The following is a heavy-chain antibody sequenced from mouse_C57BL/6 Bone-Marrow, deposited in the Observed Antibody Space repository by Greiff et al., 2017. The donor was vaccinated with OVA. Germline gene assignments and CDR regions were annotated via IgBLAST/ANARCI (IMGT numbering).Heavy chain of an antibody. CDR1: GFTFSSYA. Sequence: EVHLVESGGGLVKPGGSLKLSCAASGFTFSSYAMSWVRQTPEKRLEWVATISDGGSYTYYPDNVKGRFTISRDNAKNNLYRQMSHLKSEDTAMYYCAREGAYYSNYGEAYWGQGTLVTVSA. J-gene: IGHJ3*01. CDR3: AREGAYYSNYGEAY. V-gene: IGHV5-4*01. CDR2: ISDGGSYT. D-gene: IGHD2-5*01.